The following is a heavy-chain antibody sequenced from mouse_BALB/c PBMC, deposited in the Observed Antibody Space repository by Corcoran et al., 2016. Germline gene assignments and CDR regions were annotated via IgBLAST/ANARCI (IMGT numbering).Heavy chain of an antibody. V-gene: IGHV14-3*02. J-gene: IGHJ1*01. CDR3: ANWDWYFDV. D-gene: IGHD4-1*01. CDR2: IDPANGNT. Sequence: EVQLQQSGAELVKPGASVKLSCTASGFNIKDTYMHWVKQRPEQGLEWIGRIDPANGNTKYDPKFQGKATRTADTSSNTAYLQLSSLTSEDTAVDYGANWDWYFDVWAAGTTVTVSS. CDR1: GFNIKDTY.